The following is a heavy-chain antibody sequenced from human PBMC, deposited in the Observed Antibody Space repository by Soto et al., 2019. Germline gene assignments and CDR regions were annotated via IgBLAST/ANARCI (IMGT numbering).Heavy chain of an antibody. J-gene: IGHJ6*02. CDR2: INPSGGST. CDR1: GYTFTSYY. CDR3: ASTRSTSTDIKSVYYYYGMDV. V-gene: IGHV1-46*01. Sequence: ASVKVSCKASGYTFTSYYMHWVRQAPGQGLEWMGIINPSGGSTSYAQKFQGRVTMTRDTSTSTVYMELSSLRSEDTAVYYCASTRSTSTDIKSVYYYYGMDVWGQGTTVTVSS. D-gene: IGHD2-2*01.